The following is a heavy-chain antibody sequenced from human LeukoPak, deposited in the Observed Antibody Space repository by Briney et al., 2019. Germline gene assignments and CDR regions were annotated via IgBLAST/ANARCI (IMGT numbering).Heavy chain of an antibody. CDR3: ARDGNCGGDCMDV. D-gene: IGHD2-21*01. V-gene: IGHV4-59*01. CDR2: IYYSGST. CDR1: GGSLSGLH. J-gene: IGHJ6*02. Sequence: KPSGTLSLTCTVSGGSLSGLHWSWVRQAPGEGPEWIGYIYYSGSTNYNPSLKSRVTISVDTSKNQFSLKLSSVTAADTAVYYCARDGNCGGDCMDVWGQGTTVTVSS.